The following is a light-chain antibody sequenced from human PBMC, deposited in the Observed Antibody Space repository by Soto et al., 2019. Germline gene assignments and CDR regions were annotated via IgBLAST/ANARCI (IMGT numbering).Light chain of an antibody. CDR3: AAWDDRLNGYV. J-gene: IGLJ1*01. CDR2: SNN. CDR1: SSNIGSNT. Sequence: QSVLTQPPSASGTPGQRVTISCSGSSSNIGSNTVNWYQQLPGTAPKLLIYSNNQRPSGVPDRFSGSKSGTSASLAISGLQSGDEADYYCAAWDDRLNGYVFGNGTKVTVL. V-gene: IGLV1-44*01.